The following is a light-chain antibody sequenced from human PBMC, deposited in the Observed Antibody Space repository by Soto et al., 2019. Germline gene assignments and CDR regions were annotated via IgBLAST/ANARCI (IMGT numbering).Light chain of an antibody. V-gene: IGKV3-20*01. CDR1: QSVDSSF. CDR2: GAS. J-gene: IGKJ1*01. Sequence: EIVLTQSPGSLSLSPGERATLSCRASQSVDSSFFAWYQQKPGQAPRLLIYGASNRATGIPDRFSGRGSGTDFTLTITGLEPEDFAVYYCQQYVSSVTFGKGNKVEIK. CDR3: QQYVSSVT.